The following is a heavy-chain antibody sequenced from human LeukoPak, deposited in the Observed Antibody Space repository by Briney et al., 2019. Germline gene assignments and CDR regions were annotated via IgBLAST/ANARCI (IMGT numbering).Heavy chain of an antibody. J-gene: IGHJ6*03. CDR3: ARLQGGYNYNYYYMDV. V-gene: IGHV5-51*01. CDR2: IYPGDSDT. CDR1: GYRFTSYW. D-gene: IGHD5-24*01. Sequence: GESLKISCKGSGYRFTSYWIGWVRQMPGKGLEWMGIIYPGDSDTRYSPSFQGQVTISADKSISTAYLQWSSLKASDTAMYYCARLQGGYNYNYYYMDVWGKGTTVTVSS.